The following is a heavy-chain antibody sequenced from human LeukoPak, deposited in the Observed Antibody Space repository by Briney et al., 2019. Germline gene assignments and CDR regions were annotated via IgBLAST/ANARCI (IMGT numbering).Heavy chain of an antibody. V-gene: IGHV4-34*01. CDR3: ARVNPPYYYYGMDV. J-gene: IGHJ6*02. Sequence: SETLSLTCAVYGGSFSGYYWSWIRQPPGKGLEWIGEINHSGSTNYNPSPKSRVTISVDTSKNQFSLKLSSVTAADTAVYYCARVNPPYYYYGMDVWGQGTTVTVSS. CDR1: GGSFSGYY. CDR2: INHSGST.